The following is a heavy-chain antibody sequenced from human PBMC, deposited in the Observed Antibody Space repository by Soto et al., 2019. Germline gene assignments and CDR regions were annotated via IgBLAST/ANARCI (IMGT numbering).Heavy chain of an antibody. CDR3: AHRGGAAVGLYYFDY. J-gene: IGHJ4*02. CDR1: GFSLSTTGVG. Sequence: GPTLVKPTQTLAQTCTVSGFSLSTTGVGVGWIRQPPGGALEWLALIYWHDDRRYSPSLKNRLTITKDTSKNQVVLTMTNMDPVDTATYYCAHRGGAAVGLYYFDYWGQGILVTVSS. CDR2: IYWHDDR. V-gene: IGHV2-5*01. D-gene: IGHD6-13*01.